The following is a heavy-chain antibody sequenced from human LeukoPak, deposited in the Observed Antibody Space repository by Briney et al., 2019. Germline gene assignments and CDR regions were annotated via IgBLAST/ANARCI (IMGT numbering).Heavy chain of an antibody. CDR3: AGDHGSSGYLY. Sequence: SETLSLTCAVSGYSISSGYYWGWIRQPPGKGLEWIGEINPGGSTNYNPSLKSRVIVSVDTSKNQLSLKLTSVTAADTAVYYCAGDHGSSGYLYWGQGILVTVSP. D-gene: IGHD3-22*01. CDR1: GYSISSGYY. V-gene: IGHV4-38-2*02. J-gene: IGHJ4*02. CDR2: INPGGST.